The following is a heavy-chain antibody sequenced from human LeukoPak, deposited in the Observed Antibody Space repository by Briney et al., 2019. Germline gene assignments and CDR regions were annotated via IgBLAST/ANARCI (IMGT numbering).Heavy chain of an antibody. V-gene: IGHV4-39*07. CDR2: INHSGST. D-gene: IGHD4-23*01. J-gene: IGHJ5*02. CDR3: ARVSFTVVTPSGWFDP. Sequence: SETRSLTCTVFGDSVSSSNYYWSWIRQPPGKGLEWIVEINHSGSTYYNPSLKSRVTISVDRSKNQFSLKLSSVTAADTAVYYCARVSFTVVTPSGWFDPWGQGTLVTVSS. CDR1: GDSVSSSNYY.